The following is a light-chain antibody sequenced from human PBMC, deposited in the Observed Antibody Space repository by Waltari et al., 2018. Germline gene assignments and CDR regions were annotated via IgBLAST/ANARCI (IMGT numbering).Light chain of an antibody. CDR3: QQVNNYPAT. CDR1: HGINTY. Sequence: DNQLTQSPSFLSATVVDTVTITCRASHGINTYFAWYQQEPGKAPTLLISPASTLQSGVPSRFSGSGSGAEFTLTISSLQPEDFVIYYCQQVNNYPATFGQGTRLEIK. CDR2: PAS. J-gene: IGKJ5*01. V-gene: IGKV1-9*01.